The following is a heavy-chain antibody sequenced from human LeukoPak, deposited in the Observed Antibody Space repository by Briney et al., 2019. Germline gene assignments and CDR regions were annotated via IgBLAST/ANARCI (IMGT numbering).Heavy chain of an antibody. Sequence: PGGSLRLSCAASGFTFSSYEMNWVRQAPGKGLEWVSYISSSGSTIYYADSVKGRFTISRDNAKNSLYLQMNSPRAEDTAVYYCARETPPVGGSHDDYDYWGQGTLVTVSS. CDR3: ARETPPVGGSHDDYDY. CDR1: GFTFSSYE. D-gene: IGHD1-26*01. J-gene: IGHJ4*02. V-gene: IGHV3-48*03. CDR2: ISSSGSTI.